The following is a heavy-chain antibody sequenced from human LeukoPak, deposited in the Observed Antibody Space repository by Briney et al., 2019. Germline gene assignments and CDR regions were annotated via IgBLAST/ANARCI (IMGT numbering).Heavy chain of an antibody. CDR2: IYYSGST. CDR1: GDSISSGDYY. CDR3: ARGGDDFWSGQYYFDY. D-gene: IGHD3-3*01. J-gene: IGHJ4*02. Sequence: NPSQTLSLTCTVSGDSISSGDYYWSWIRQHPGKGLEWIGYIYYSGSTYYNPSLKSRVTISVDTSKNQFSLKLSSVTAADTAVYYCARGGDDFWSGQYYFDYWGQGTLVTVSS. V-gene: IGHV4-31*03.